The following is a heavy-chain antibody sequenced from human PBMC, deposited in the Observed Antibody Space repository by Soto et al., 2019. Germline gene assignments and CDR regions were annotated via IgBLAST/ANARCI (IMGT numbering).Heavy chain of an antibody. D-gene: IGHD3-22*01. V-gene: IGHV4-39*01. CDR2: IYYSGST. CDR1: GGSISSGDYY. Sequence: SETLCLTCTVSGGSISSGDYYWSWIRQHPGKGLEWIGYIYYSGSTYYNPSLKSRVTISVDTSKNQFSLKLSSVAAADTAVYYCARQGYYYDSSPDYWGQGTLVTVSS. CDR3: ARQGYYYDSSPDY. J-gene: IGHJ4*02.